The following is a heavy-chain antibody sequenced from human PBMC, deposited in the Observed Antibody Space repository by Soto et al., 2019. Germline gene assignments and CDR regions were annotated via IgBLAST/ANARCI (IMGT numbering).Heavy chain of an antibody. V-gene: IGHV4-39*01. CDR1: GGSISSSSYY. D-gene: IGHD6-13*01. J-gene: IGHJ6*03. CDR3: ARQSWGGNYYYYMDV. Sequence: SETLSLTCTVSGGSISSSSYYWGWIRQPPGKGLEWIGSIYYSGSTYYNPSLKGRVTISVDTSKNQFSLKLSSVTAADTAVYYCARQSWGGNYYYYMDVWGKGTTVTLSS. CDR2: IYYSGST.